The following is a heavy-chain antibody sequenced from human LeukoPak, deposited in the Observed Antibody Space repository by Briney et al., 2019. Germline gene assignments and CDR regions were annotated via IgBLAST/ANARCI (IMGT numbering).Heavy chain of an antibody. CDR2: MNPVSGKA. Sequence: ASVKVSCMASGYTFTNFDINWVRQAPGQELEWMGWMNPVSGKAGSAQKFQGRVTLTRDTSISTAYLELSSLRSDDTAFYYCARAPMGTAALYWGQGTLVTVSS. CDR1: GYTFTNFD. D-gene: IGHD2-2*01. J-gene: IGHJ4*02. CDR3: ARAPMGTAALY. V-gene: IGHV1-8*01.